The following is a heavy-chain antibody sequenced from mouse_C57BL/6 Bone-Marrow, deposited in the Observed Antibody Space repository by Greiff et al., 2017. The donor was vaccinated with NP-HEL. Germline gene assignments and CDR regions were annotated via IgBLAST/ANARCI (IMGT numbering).Heavy chain of an antibody. CDR3: ACYGRVSSYPYFDY. V-gene: IGHV1-55*01. Sequence: QVQLQQPGAELVKPGASVKMSCKASGYTFTSYWITWVKQRPGQGLEWIGDIYPGSGSTNYNEKFKSKAILTVDTSSSTAYMQLSSLTSEDSAVYYCACYGRVSSYPYFDYWGQGTTLTVSS. J-gene: IGHJ2*01. CDR2: IYPGSGST. CDR1: GYTFTSYW. D-gene: IGHD1-1*01.